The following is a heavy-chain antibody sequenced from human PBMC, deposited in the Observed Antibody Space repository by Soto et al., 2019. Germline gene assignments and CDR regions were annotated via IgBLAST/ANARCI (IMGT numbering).Heavy chain of an antibody. J-gene: IGHJ4*02. CDR2: ISVYNGNT. CDR1: DYTFTSYG. Sequence: GASVKVSCKASDYTFTSYGIIWVRQAPGQGLEWIGWISVYNGNTNYAQKFRGRVTMTTDISTTTAYMEMNSLTAEDTAVYYCANAAYWGQGTLVTVSS. V-gene: IGHV1-18*01. CDR3: ANAAY.